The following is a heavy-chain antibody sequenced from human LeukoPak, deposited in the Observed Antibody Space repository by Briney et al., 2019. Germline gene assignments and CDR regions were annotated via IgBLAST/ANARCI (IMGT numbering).Heavy chain of an antibody. J-gene: IGHJ4*02. D-gene: IGHD4-23*01. CDR1: GYTFAAYN. Sequence: ASVKVSCKASGYTFAAYNIHWARQAPGQGLEWMGWINPNSGGTKYAQNFQGRVTMTRDTSISTAYMELSRLTSDDTAFYYCARHDYGGDNFDYWGQGTLVTVSS. CDR2: INPNSGGT. V-gene: IGHV1-2*02. CDR3: ARHDYGGDNFDY.